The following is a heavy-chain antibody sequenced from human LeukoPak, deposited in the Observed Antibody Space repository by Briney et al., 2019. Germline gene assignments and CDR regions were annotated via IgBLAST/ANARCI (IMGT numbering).Heavy chain of an antibody. V-gene: IGHV3-23*01. J-gene: IGHJ4*02. CDR1: GFTFSSYA. D-gene: IGHD5-24*01. CDR3: AGGRDGYNYYDY. CDR2: ISGSGGST. Sequence: GGSLRLSCAASGFTFSSYAMSWVRQAPGKGLEWVSAISGSGGSTYYADSVKGRFTISRDNSKNTLYLQMNSLRAEDTAVYYCAGGRDGYNYYDYWGQGALVTVSS.